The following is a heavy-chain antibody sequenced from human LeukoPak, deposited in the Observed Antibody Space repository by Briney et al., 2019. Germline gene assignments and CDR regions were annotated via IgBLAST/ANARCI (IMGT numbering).Heavy chain of an antibody. J-gene: IGHJ6*02. CDR2: IIPIFGTA. V-gene: IGHV1-69*13. Sequence: ASAKVSCKASGGTFSRYAISWVRQAPGQGLEWMGGIIPIFGTANYAQKFQGRVTITADESTSTAYMELSSLTSEDTAVYYCARPYSSSSYYYGMDVWGQGTTVTVSS. CDR1: GGTFSRYA. CDR3: ARPYSSSSYYYGMDV. D-gene: IGHD6-6*01.